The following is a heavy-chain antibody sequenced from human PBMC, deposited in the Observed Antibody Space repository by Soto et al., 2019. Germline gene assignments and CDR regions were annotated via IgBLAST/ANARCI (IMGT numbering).Heavy chain of an antibody. CDR2: IYYSGST. Sequence: SETLSLTCTVSGGSVSSGSYYWSWIRQPPGKGLEWIGYIYYSGSTNYNPSLKSRVTISVDTSKNQFSPKLSSVTAADTAVYYCARFSSGWYYFDYWGQGTLVTVSS. D-gene: IGHD6-19*01. CDR3: ARFSSGWYYFDY. CDR1: GGSVSSGSYY. J-gene: IGHJ4*02. V-gene: IGHV4-61*01.